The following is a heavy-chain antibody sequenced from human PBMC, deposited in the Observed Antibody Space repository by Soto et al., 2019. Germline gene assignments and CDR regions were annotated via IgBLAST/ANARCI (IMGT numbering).Heavy chain of an antibody. Sequence: GQGLEWMGWISAYNGNTNYAQKLQGRVTMTTDTSTSTAYMELRSLRSDDTAVYYCARVQSYSGYGIFDYWGQGTLVTVIS. CDR3: ARVQSYSGYGIFDY. CDR2: ISAYNGNT. D-gene: IGHD5-12*01. V-gene: IGHV1-18*01. J-gene: IGHJ4*02.